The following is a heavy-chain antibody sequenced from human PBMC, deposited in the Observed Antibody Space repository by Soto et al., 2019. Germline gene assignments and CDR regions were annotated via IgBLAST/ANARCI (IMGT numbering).Heavy chain of an antibody. J-gene: IGHJ6*02. V-gene: IGHV3-7*01. Sequence: GGSLRLSCAASGFTFSSYWMSWVRQAQGKGLERVANIKQDGSEKYYVDSVKGRFTISRDNAKNSLYLQMNSLRAEDTSVYYCARDGDTMIYYYGMDVWGQGTTVTVSS. CDR2: IKQDGSEK. CDR1: GFTFSSYW. D-gene: IGHD3-22*01. CDR3: ARDGDTMIYYYGMDV.